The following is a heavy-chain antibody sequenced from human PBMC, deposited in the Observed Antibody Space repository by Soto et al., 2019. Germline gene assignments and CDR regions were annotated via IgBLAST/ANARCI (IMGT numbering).Heavy chain of an antibody. CDR2: IYYSGST. J-gene: IGHJ3*02. CDR3: ARRELLDAFDT. V-gene: IGHV4-59*01. Sequence: ASETLSLTCTVSGGSISSYYWSWIRQPPGKGLEWIGYIYYSGSTNYNPSLKSRVTISVDTSKNQFSLKLSSVTAADTAVYYCARRELLDAFDTWGQGTMVTVSS. D-gene: IGHD2-21*02. CDR1: GGSISSYY.